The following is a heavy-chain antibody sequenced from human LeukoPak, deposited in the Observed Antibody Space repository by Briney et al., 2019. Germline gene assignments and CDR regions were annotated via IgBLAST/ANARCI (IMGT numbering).Heavy chain of an antibody. J-gene: IGHJ5*02. D-gene: IGHD3-22*01. CDR3: ARDRKALLGYYDSSGYHNWFDP. CDR2: ISGSGGST. V-gene: IGHV3-23*01. CDR1: GFTFSSYA. Sequence: PGGSLRLSCAASGFTFSSYAMSWVRQAPGKGLEWVSAISGSGGSTYYADSVKGRFTISRDNSKNTLYLQMDSLRAEDTAVYYCARDRKALLGYYDSSGYHNWFDPWGQGTLVTVSS.